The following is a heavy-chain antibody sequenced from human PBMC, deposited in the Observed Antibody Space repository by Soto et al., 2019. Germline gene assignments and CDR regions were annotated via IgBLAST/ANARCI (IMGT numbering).Heavy chain of an antibody. D-gene: IGHD5-12*01. CDR2: ISISSSYT. Sequence: GGSLRLSCAASGFPFSDYYMSLIRQSPGKGLEWVSYISISSSYTNYADSVKGRFTISRDNAKNSLYLQMNSLRDEDTAVYYCVRDGYAKDTYDYWGQGARVTVSS. CDR3: VRDGYAKDTYDY. V-gene: IGHV3-11*06. J-gene: IGHJ4*02. CDR1: GFPFSDYY.